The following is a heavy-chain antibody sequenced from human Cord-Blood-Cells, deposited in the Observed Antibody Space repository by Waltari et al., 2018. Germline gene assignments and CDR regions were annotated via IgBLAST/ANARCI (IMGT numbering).Heavy chain of an antibody. V-gene: IGHV1-46*01. J-gene: IGHJ4*02. CDR2: INPSGGST. CDR3: ARPNSNYYFDY. D-gene: IGHD4-4*01. Sequence: WVRQAPGQGLEWMGIINPSGGSTSYAQKFQGRFTMTRDTSTSTVYMELSSLRSEDTAVYYCARPNSNYYFDYWGQGTLVTVSS.